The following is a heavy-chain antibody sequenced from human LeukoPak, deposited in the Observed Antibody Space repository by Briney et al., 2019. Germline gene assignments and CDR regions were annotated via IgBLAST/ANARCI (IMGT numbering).Heavy chain of an antibody. D-gene: IGHD4-23*01. CDR3: ARGDYGGNSGRLGY. J-gene: IGHJ4*02. CDR1: GGTFSSYG. V-gene: IGHV1-69*01. Sequence: GSSVKVSCKASGGTFSSYGISWVRQAPGQGLEWMGGIIPIFGTANYAQKFQGRVTITADEFTSTAYMELSSLRSDDTAVYYCARGDYGGNSGRLGYWGQGTLVTVSS. CDR2: IIPIFGTA.